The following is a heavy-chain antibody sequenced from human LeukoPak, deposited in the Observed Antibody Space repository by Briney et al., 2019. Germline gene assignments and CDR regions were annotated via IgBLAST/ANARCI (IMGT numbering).Heavy chain of an antibody. Sequence: PGGSLRLSCAASGFTFSSYSMNWVRQAPGKGLEWVSSISSSSYIYYADSVKGRFTISRDNAKNSLYLQMNSLRAEDTAVYYCARSGVLRYMDVWGKGTTVTVSS. CDR2: ISSSSYI. CDR3: ARSGVLRYMDV. V-gene: IGHV3-21*01. D-gene: IGHD3-10*01. J-gene: IGHJ6*03. CDR1: GFTFSSYS.